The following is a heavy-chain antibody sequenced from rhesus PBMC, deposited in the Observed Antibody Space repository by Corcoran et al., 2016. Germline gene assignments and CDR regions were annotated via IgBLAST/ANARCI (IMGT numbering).Heavy chain of an antibody. Sequence: EVQLVESGGYLVQPGGSLRLSCAASGFTFSDYYMYWVRQAPGKGLEWVGFIRRKSYGGTAEYAASVKGRFTISRDDSKSIAYLQMSSLRTEDTAVYYCTTGPNYYDNGYYTEHFEFWGQGAL. D-gene: IGHD3-28*01. CDR3: TTGPNYYDNGYYTEHFEF. CDR1: GFTFSDYY. J-gene: IGHJ1*01. CDR2: IRRKSYGGTA. V-gene: IGHV3-184*01.